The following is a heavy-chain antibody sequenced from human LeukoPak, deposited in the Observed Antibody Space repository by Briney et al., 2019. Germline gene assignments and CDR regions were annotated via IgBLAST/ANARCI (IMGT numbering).Heavy chain of an antibody. CDR3: AKDSNDFWSGYYPAGYFDY. V-gene: IGHV3-33*06. D-gene: IGHD3-3*01. Sequence: PGGSLRLSCAASGFTFSSYGMHWVRQAPGKGLEWVAVIWYDGSNKYYADSVKGQFTISRDNSKNTLYLQMNSLRAEDTAVYYCAKDSNDFWSGYYPAGYFDYWGQGTLVTVSS. CDR2: IWYDGSNK. CDR1: GFTFSSYG. J-gene: IGHJ4*02.